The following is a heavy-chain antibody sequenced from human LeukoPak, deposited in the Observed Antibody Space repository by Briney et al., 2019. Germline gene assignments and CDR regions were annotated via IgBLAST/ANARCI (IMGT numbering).Heavy chain of an antibody. CDR3: ARGGSYYIYYYYGMDV. V-gene: IGHV3-23*01. D-gene: IGHD1-26*01. CDR1: GFTFSSYA. J-gene: IGHJ6*02. CDR2: ISGSGGST. Sequence: GGSLRLSCAAFGFTFSSYAMSWVRQAPGKGLEWVSAISGSGGSTYYADSVKGRFTISRDNSKNTLYLQMNSLRAEDTAVYYCARGGSYYIYYYYGMDVWGQGTTVTVSS.